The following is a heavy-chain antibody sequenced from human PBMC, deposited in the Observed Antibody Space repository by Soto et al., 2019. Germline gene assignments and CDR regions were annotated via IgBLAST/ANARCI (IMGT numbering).Heavy chain of an antibody. Sequence: PGGSLRLSCAASGFTFSSYEMNWVRQAPGKGLEWVSYISSSGSTIYYADSVKGRFTISRDNAKNSLYLQMNSLRAEDTAIYYCARGDYGDYVRYFDLWGRGTLVTVSS. CDR3: ARGDYGDYVRYFDL. CDR2: ISSSGSTI. D-gene: IGHD4-17*01. CDR1: GFTFSSYE. V-gene: IGHV3-48*03. J-gene: IGHJ2*01.